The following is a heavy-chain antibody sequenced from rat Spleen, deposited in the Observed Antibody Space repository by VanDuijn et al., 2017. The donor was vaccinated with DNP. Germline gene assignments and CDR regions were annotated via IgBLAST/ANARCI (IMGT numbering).Heavy chain of an antibody. CDR2: LSYDGGST. CDR3: SRHPTHSHFDY. J-gene: IGHJ2*01. Sequence: EVQLVESGGGLVQPGRSLKLSCVVSGFTFSKYAMAWVRQAPTIGLEWVAALSYDGGSTYYRDSVKGRFTISRDNAKRTLYLQMDSLRSEDTATYYCSRHPTHSHFDYWGQGVMVTVSS. CDR1: GFTFSKYA. D-gene: IGHD1-11*01. V-gene: IGHV5-29*01.